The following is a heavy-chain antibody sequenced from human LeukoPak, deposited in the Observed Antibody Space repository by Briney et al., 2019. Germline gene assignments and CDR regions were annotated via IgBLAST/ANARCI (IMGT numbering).Heavy chain of an antibody. V-gene: IGHV1-69*06. D-gene: IGHD6-13*01. CDR2: IIPIFGTV. Sequence: WASVKVSCKASGGTFSSYAISWVRQAPGQGLEWMGGIIPIFGTVNYAQKFQGRVTITADKSTSTAYMELSSLRSEDTAVYYCARRGTAAGTEGWFDPWGQGTLVTVSS. CDR1: GGTFSSYA. J-gene: IGHJ5*02. CDR3: ARRGTAAGTEGWFDP.